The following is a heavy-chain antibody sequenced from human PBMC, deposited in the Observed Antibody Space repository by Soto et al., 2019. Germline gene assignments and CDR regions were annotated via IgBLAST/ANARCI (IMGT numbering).Heavy chain of an antibody. V-gene: IGHV3-73*01. D-gene: IGHD3-3*02. CDR1: GFPFSGSA. J-gene: IGHJ4*02. CDR3: TRPLQAFDY. Sequence: GGSLRLSCAASGFPFSGSAMHWVRQASGKGLEWVGRIRSKANSYATAYAASVKGRFTISRDDSKNTAYLQMNSLKTEDTAVYYCTRPLQAFDYWGQGTLVTVSS. CDR2: IRSKANSYAT.